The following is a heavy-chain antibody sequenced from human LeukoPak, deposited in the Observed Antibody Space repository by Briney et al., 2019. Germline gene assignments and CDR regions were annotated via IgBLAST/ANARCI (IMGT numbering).Heavy chain of an antibody. CDR2: FSVSGDST. J-gene: IGHJ3*01. Sequence: GGSLRLSCAASGFAFSSYAMSWVRQAPGKGLEWVSAFSVSGDSTYYADSVRGRFTISRDNSKNTLYLQMNSLRAEDTAVYYCAKEFYGSGFPGGAFDVWGPGTMVTVSS. CDR1: GFAFSSYA. V-gene: IGHV3-23*01. CDR3: AKEFYGSGFPGGAFDV. D-gene: IGHD2-15*01.